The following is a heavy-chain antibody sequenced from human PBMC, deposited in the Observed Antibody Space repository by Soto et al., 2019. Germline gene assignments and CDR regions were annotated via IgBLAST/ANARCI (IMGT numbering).Heavy chain of an antibody. CDR3: ARVIASQLMVRGVTIINDAFDT. D-gene: IGHD3-10*01. CDR1: GFTFSSYG. V-gene: IGHV3-33*01. CDR2: IWYDGSNK. Sequence: QVQLVESGGGVVQPGRSLRLSCAASGFTFSSYGMHWVRQAPGKGLEWVAVIWYDGSNKYYADSVKGRFTISRDNSKNTLYLQMNSLRAEDTAVYYFARVIASQLMVRGVTIINDAFDTWGQGTMVTVSS. J-gene: IGHJ3*02.